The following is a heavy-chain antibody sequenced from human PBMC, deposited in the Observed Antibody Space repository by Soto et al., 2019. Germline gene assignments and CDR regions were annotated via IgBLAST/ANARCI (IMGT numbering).Heavy chain of an antibody. Sequence: EVQLVESGGGLVQPGGSLRLSCGASGFAFSSYYMHWVRQAPGKGLVWVSRINGDGSSTNYADSVKGRFTVSRDNAKNTLYLQMNSLRADERDVYYCARDYATGAWFDAWGKGTLVTVSS. CDR2: INGDGSST. D-gene: IGHD2-8*01. J-gene: IGHJ5*02. CDR3: ARDYATGAWFDA. CDR1: GFAFSSYY. V-gene: IGHV3-74*01.